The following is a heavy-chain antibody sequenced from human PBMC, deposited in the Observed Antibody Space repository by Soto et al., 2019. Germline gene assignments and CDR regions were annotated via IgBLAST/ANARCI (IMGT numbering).Heavy chain of an antibody. J-gene: IGHJ6*02. V-gene: IGHV4-30-4*01. CDR3: ARVPSPFDYYYAMDV. Sequence: QVQLRESGQGLVMPSQTLSLTCTVSGASISSGNKYWSWIRQPPGKGLEWIGYIFSSGTTYYNPSLKSRLTMSLDASQNQFSLKLNSLTDADTAVYFCARVPSPFDYYYAMDVWGHGTTVTVSS. CDR1: GASISSGNKY. D-gene: IGHD3-16*01. CDR2: IFSSGTT.